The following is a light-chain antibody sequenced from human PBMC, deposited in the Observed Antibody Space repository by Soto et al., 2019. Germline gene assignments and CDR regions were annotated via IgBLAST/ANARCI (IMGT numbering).Light chain of an antibody. CDR1: TSNIGNNF. J-gene: IGLJ1*01. CDR3: GAWDSSLRAYV. Sequence: QSVLTQPPSVSAAPGQKVTFSCSGSTSNIGNNFVSWYRQFPGTAPKLLIYANTERPSGIPDRFSASKSGTSATLGITGLQTGDAADYYCGAWDSSLRAYVFGPGTKLTVL. V-gene: IGLV1-51*01. CDR2: ANT.